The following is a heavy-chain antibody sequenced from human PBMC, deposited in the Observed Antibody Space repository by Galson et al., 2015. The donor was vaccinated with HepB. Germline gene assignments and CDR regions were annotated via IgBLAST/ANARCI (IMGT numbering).Heavy chain of an antibody. CDR3: AKNPSSYDYYRMDV. CDR2: VSSGSTGR. Sequence: SLRLSCAASGLSFVSYSMNWVRQAPGKGLEWVAYVSSGSTGRYYADSVKGRFTISRDNAKNSLYLHMASLRPEDTAVYYCAKNPSSYDYYRMDVWGQGTTVTVSS. V-gene: IGHV3-48*01. J-gene: IGHJ6*02. CDR1: GLSFVSYS.